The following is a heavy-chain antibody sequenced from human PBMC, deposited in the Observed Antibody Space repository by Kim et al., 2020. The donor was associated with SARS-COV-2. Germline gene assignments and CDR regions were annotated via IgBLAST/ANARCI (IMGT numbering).Heavy chain of an antibody. D-gene: IGHD3-10*01. CDR2: ISGSGGST. J-gene: IGHJ4*02. V-gene: IGHV3-23*01. CDR1: GFTFSSYA. CDR3: AKDLGGGSGSYYQPPYFDY. Sequence: GGSLRLSCAASGFTFSSYAMSWVRQAPGKGLEWVSAISGSGGSTYYADSVKGRFTISRDNSKNTLYLQMNSLRAADTAVYYCAKDLGGGSGSYYQPPYFDYWGQGTLVTVSS.